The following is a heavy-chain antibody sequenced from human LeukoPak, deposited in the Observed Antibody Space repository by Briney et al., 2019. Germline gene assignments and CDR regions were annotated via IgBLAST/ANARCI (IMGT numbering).Heavy chain of an antibody. CDR2: IIPIFGTA. V-gene: IGHV1-69*13. Sequence: ASVKVSCKASGGTFSSYAISWVRQAPGQGLEWMGGIIPIFGTANYAQKFQGRVTITADGSTSTAYRELSSLRSEDTAVYYCARVIGLGIAAAADYWGQGTLVTVSS. CDR3: ARVIGLGIAAAADY. CDR1: GGTFSSYA. J-gene: IGHJ4*02. D-gene: IGHD6-13*01.